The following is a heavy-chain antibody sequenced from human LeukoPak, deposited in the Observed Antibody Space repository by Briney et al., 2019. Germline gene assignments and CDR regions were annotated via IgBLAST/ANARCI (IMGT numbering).Heavy chain of an antibody. J-gene: IGHJ4*02. V-gene: IGHV1-18*01. CDR3: ARTWYSSSWSTFDY. D-gene: IGHD6-13*01. Sequence: ASVKVSCKASGYTFTSYGISWVRQAPGQGLEWMGWISAYNGNTNYAQKLQGRVTMTTDTSTSTAYMELRSLRSDDTAVYYCARTWYSSSWSTFDYWGQGTLVTVSS. CDR2: ISAYNGNT. CDR1: GYTFTSYG.